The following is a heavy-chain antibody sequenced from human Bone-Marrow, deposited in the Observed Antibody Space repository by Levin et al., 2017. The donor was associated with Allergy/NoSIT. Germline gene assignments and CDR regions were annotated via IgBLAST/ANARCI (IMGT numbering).Heavy chain of an antibody. Sequence: GGSLRLSCAASGFKFSDRGMHWVRQAPGKGLEWVGIIWYDGTNKQYADSVRGRFTISRDNSKNTLYLQMNSLRAEDTAVYYCARDLDTSELFDSWGQGTLFTVAS. D-gene: IGHD1-1*01. J-gene: IGHJ4*02. CDR3: ARDLDTSELFDS. CDR2: IWYDGTNK. V-gene: IGHV3-33*01. CDR1: GFKFSDRG.